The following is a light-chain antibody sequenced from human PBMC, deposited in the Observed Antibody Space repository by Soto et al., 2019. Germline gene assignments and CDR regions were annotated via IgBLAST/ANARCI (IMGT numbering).Light chain of an antibody. Sequence: DIQMTQSPSTLSASVGDSVTITCRASHSISSYLTWYQQKPGKAPKLLIYKASNLESGVPSRFSGSGSGTEFTLTISSLQPDDFAAYYCQQYNSVPWTFCQGTKVEIK. J-gene: IGKJ1*01. V-gene: IGKV1-5*03. CDR3: QQYNSVPWT. CDR2: KAS. CDR1: HSISSY.